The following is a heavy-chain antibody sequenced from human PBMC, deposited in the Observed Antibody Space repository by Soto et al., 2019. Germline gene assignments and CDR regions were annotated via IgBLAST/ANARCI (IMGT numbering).Heavy chain of an antibody. D-gene: IGHD2-15*01. V-gene: IGHV3-30-3*01. CDR3: ASAEGHCSGGSCYSSPFDI. J-gene: IGHJ3*02. Sequence: QVQLVESGGGVVQPGRSLRLSCTATGFNLSSYAMHWVRQAPGKGLEWVAVISYDGSNKYYADSVKGRFTISRDNSKNTLYLQMNSLRAEDTAVYYGASAEGHCSGGSCYSSPFDIWGQGTMVTVSS. CDR2: ISYDGSNK. CDR1: GFNLSSYA.